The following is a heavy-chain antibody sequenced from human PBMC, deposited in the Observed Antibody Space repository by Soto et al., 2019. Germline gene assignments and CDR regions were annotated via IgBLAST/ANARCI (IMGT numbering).Heavy chain of an antibody. V-gene: IGHV1-46*01. Sequence: VASVKVSCKASGYTFTSYYMHWVRQAPGQGLEWMGIINPSGGSTSYAQKFQGRVTMTRDTSTSTVYMELSSLRSEDTAVYYCARGVVPAAIHNWFDPWGQGTLVTVSS. D-gene: IGHD2-2*02. J-gene: IGHJ5*02. CDR1: GYTFTSYY. CDR3: ARGVVPAAIHNWFDP. CDR2: INPSGGST.